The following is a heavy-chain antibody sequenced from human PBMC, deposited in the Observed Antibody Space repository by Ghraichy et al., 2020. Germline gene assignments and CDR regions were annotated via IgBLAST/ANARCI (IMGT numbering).Heavy chain of an antibody. CDR2: INQDGSEK. Sequence: GGSLRLSCIASGFTLSTYWMTWVRQAPGKGLEWVANINQDGSEKYYVDSVKGRFTISRDNTKNSLYLQMNSLRAEDRAVYYCARDLSYYSSRICFDAFDIWGQGIMVTVSS. J-gene: IGHJ3*02. CDR1: GFTLSTYW. CDR3: ARDLSYYSSRICFDAFDI. V-gene: IGHV3-7*01. D-gene: IGHD3-10*01.